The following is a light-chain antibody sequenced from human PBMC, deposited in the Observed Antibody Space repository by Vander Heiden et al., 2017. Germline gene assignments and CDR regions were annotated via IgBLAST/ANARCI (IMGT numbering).Light chain of an antibody. V-gene: IGLV3-21*02. Sequence: SYVVIQTPSVSVAPGQTATISCGGSDIGLKSVAWYQQKPGEAPVLVVYDDTDRPAGIPERISGSNSGGSATLTISRVEDGDEADYYCQVWDSNSAHVAFGGGTKLTVL. J-gene: IGLJ2*01. CDR3: QVWDSNSAHVA. CDR1: DIGLKS. CDR2: DDT.